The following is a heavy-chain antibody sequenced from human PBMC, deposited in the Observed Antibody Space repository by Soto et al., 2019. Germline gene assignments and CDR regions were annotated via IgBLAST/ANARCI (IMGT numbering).Heavy chain of an antibody. D-gene: IGHD2-2*01. CDR3: ARAKGVLVPAATSGMDV. CDR2: VYPDDSDT. V-gene: IGHV5-51*01. Sequence: PGESLKISCKGSGYSYTTYWIGWVRQLPGKGLEWMGVVYPDDSDTIYSPSFQGQVTISADKSISTAYLQWSSLKASDTAMYYCARAKGVLVPAATSGMDVWGQGTTVTVSS. CDR1: GYSYTTYW. J-gene: IGHJ6*02.